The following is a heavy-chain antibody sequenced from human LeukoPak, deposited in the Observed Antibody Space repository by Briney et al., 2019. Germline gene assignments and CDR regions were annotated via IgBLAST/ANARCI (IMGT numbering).Heavy chain of an antibody. CDR3: ARGYCSSTSCAFDI. CDR2: IRYDGSNK. V-gene: IGHV3-30*02. CDR1: GFTFSSYG. D-gene: IGHD2-2*01. Sequence: PGGSLRLSCAASGFTFSSYGMHWVRQAPGKGLGWVAFIRYDGSNKYYADSVKGRFTISRDNSKNTLYLQMNSLRAEDTAVYYCARGYCSSTSCAFDIWGQGTMATVSS. J-gene: IGHJ3*02.